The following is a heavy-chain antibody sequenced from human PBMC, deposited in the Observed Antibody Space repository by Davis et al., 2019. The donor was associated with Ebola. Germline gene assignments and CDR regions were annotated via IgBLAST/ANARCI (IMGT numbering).Heavy chain of an antibody. Sequence: AASVTVSCKASGYTFTSYYMHWVRQAPGQGLEWMGIINPSGGSTNYAQKFQGRLTMTRDTSTRTVYMELSSLRSEDTAVYYCARANWNDWALGYWGQGTLVTVSS. D-gene: IGHD1-1*01. CDR2: INPSGGST. CDR1: GYTFTSYY. J-gene: IGHJ4*02. CDR3: ARANWNDWALGY. V-gene: IGHV1-46*01.